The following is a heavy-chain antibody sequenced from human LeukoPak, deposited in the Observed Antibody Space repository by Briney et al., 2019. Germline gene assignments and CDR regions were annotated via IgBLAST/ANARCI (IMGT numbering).Heavy chain of an antibody. D-gene: IGHD6-19*01. Sequence: AASVKVSCKASGYTFTGYDMHWVRQAPGQGLEWMGWINPNSGGTNYAQKFQGRVTMTRDTSISTAYMELSRLRSDDTAVYYCARSTESSGWLDWGQGTLVTVSS. CDR1: GYTFTGYD. J-gene: IGHJ4*02. CDR2: INPNSGGT. CDR3: ARSTESSGWLD. V-gene: IGHV1-2*02.